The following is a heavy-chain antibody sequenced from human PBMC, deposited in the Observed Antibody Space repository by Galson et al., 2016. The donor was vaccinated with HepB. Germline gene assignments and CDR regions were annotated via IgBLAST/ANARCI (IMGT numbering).Heavy chain of an antibody. D-gene: IGHD5-18*01. CDR1: GFTFSNYD. CDR3: AKSVGIQLWLDHAFDI. J-gene: IGHJ3*02. V-gene: IGHV3-13*01. CDR2: YVVAGNT. Sequence: SLRLSCAASGFTFSNYDMHWVRQSMGKGLEWVSGYVVAGNTYYADSVKGRFTISRDNSKNTLYVQMNSLRAEDTAVYYCAKSVGIQLWLDHAFDIWGQGTMVTVSS.